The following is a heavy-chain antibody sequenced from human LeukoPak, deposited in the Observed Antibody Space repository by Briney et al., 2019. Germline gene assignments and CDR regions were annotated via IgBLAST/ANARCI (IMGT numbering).Heavy chain of an antibody. Sequence: PSETLSLTCTVSGGSISSSSYYWGWIRQPPGKGLEWIGSIYYSGSTYYNPSLKSRVTISVDTSKNQFSLKLSSVTAADTAVYYCARDHYSTIPYYFDYWGQGTLVTVSS. CDR3: ARDHYSTIPYYFDY. CDR2: IYYSGST. V-gene: IGHV4-39*07. J-gene: IGHJ4*02. CDR1: GGSISSSSYY. D-gene: IGHD2-2*01.